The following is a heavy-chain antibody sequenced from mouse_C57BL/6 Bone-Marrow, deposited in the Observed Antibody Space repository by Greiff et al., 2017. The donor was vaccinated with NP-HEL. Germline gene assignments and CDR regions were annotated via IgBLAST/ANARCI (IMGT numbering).Heavy chain of an antibody. CDR2: ISDGGSYT. J-gene: IGHJ3*01. D-gene: IGHD2-12*01. Sequence: VQLKESGGGLVKPGGSLKLSCAASGFTFSSYAMSWVRQTPEKRLEWVATISDGGSYTYYPDNVKGRFTISRDNAKNNLYLQMSHLKSEDTAMYYCASYDVWFAYWGQGTLVTVSA. CDR1: GFTFSSYA. V-gene: IGHV5-4*01. CDR3: ASYDVWFAY.